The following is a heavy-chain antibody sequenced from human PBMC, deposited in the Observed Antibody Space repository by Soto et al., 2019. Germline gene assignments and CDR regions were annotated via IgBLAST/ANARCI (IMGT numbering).Heavy chain of an antibody. CDR2: IIPIFGTA. CDR3: ARHDSASSIAAAEY. V-gene: IGHV1-69*01. Sequence: QVQLVQSGAEVKKPGSSVKVSSKASGGTFSSYAISWVRQAPGQGLEWMGGIIPIFGTANYAQKFQGRVTITADESTSTAYMELSSLRSEDTAVYYCARHDSASSIAAAEYWGQGTLVTVSS. D-gene: IGHD6-13*01. J-gene: IGHJ4*02. CDR1: GGTFSSYA.